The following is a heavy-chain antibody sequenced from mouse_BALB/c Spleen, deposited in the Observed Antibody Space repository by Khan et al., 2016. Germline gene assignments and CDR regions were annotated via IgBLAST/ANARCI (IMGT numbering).Heavy chain of an antibody. CDR2: IWGDGST. CDR1: GFSIIAYG. V-gene: IGHV2-6-7*01. D-gene: IGHD2-2*01. CDR3: ARDGWGYYAMDY. Sequence: VPLVESGPGLVAPSQSLSITCTVSGFSIIAYGVNWVRQPPGKGLEWLGMIWGDGSTDYNSALKSRLNITKDNSKSQVFLKMNSLQTDDTAKYYCARDGWGYYAMDYWGQGTSVTVSS. J-gene: IGHJ4*01.